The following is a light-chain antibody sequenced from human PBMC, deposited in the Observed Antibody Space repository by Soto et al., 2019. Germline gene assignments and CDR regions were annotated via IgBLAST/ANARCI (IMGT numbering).Light chain of an antibody. V-gene: IGKV3-11*01. CDR3: QQRPNWPLS. CDR1: QSINSH. Sequence: EIVLTQSPATLSVSPGESATLSCRATQSINSHLVWYQQKPGQAPRLLMYDASNRATGIPARFSGSGSGTDFTLTISSLEPEDVAVYYCQQRPNWPLSFGGGTKVEIK. J-gene: IGKJ4*01. CDR2: DAS.